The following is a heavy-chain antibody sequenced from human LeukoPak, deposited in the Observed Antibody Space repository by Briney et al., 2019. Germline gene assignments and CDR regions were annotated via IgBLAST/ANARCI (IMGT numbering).Heavy chain of an antibody. CDR3: AKDSRLSTNSEDFDY. CDR2: ITSDSSTI. Sequence: GGSLRLSCAASRFTFSSYSMNWVRRAPGKGLEWLSYITSDSSTIYYADSVKGRFTVSRDNAKHSLYLQMNSLRAEDTALYYCAKDSRLSTNSEDFDYWGQGTLVTVSS. J-gene: IGHJ4*02. CDR1: RFTFSSYS. D-gene: IGHD2-2*01. V-gene: IGHV3-48*01.